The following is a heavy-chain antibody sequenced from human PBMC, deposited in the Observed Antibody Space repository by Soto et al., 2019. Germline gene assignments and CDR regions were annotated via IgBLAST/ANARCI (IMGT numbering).Heavy chain of an antibody. Sequence: PSETLSLTCTVTGGTISGYYWTWIRQSAGGGLEWIGRIYSSESTNYNPSLKSRVTISLDTSMNHFSLRLSSVTAADTAVYYCARGQRFSDWFDPWGQGTLVTVSS. V-gene: IGHV4-4*07. CDR3: ARGQRFSDWFDP. CDR2: IYSSEST. D-gene: IGHD3-3*01. J-gene: IGHJ5*02. CDR1: GGTISGYY.